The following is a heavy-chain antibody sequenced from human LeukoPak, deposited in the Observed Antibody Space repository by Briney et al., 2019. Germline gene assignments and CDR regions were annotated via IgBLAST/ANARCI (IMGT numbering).Heavy chain of an antibody. V-gene: IGHV1-2*02. J-gene: IGHJ4*02. CDR3: ARGGYSSGWYGIYFDY. Sequence: ASVKVSCKASGYTFTGYYMHWVRQAPGQGLEWMGWINPNSGGTNYAQKFQGRVTMTRDTSISTAYMELSRLRSDDTAVYYCARGGYSSGWYGIYFDYWGQGTLVTVSS. CDR1: GYTFTGYY. CDR2: INPNSGGT. D-gene: IGHD6-13*01.